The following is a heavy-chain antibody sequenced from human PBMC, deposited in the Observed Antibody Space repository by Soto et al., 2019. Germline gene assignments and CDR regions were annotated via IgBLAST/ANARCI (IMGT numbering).Heavy chain of an antibody. V-gene: IGHV3-72*01. CDR3: ARSSSSGGYYYYGMDV. J-gene: IGHJ6*02. CDR1: GFTFSSYA. D-gene: IGHD6-6*01. CDR2: TRNKANSYTT. Sequence: GGSLRLSCAASGFTFSSYAMSWVRQAPGKGLEWVGRTRNKANSYTTEYAASVKGRFTISRDDSKNSVYLQMNSLKTEDTAVYYCARSSSSGGYYYYGMDVWGQGTTVTVSS.